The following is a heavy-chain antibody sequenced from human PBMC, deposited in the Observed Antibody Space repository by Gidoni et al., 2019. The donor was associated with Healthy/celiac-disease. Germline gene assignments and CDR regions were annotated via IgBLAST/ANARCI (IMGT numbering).Heavy chain of an antibody. CDR1: GFTFSGSA. CDR3: TRHPPPTIAYCGGDCYNDAFDI. V-gene: IGHV3-73*02. D-gene: IGHD2-21*02. CDR2: IRSKANSYAT. Sequence: EVQLVESGGGLVQPGGSLKLSCAASGFTFSGSAMHWVRPASGKGLEWVGRIRSKANSYATAYAASVKGRFTISRDDSKNTAYLQMNSLKTEDTAVYYCTRHPPPTIAYCGGDCYNDAFDIWGQGTMVTVSS. J-gene: IGHJ3*02.